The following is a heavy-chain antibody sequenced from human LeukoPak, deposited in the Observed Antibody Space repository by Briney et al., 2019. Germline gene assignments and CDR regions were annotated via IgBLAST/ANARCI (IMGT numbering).Heavy chain of an antibody. CDR1: GGSISSSSYY. V-gene: IGHV4-39*01. J-gene: IGHJ4*02. Sequence: SETLSLTCTVSGGSISSSSYYWGWIRQPPGKGLEWIGSIYYSGSTYYNPSLKSRVTISVDTSKSQFSLKLSSVTAADTAVYYCARQLNSYSSGWTDYWGQGTLVTVSS. CDR2: IYYSGST. CDR3: ARQLNSYSSGWTDY. D-gene: IGHD6-19*01.